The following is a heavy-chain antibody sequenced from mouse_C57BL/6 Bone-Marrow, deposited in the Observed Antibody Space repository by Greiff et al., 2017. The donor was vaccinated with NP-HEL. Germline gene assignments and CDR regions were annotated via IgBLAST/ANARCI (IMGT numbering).Heavy chain of an antibody. J-gene: IGHJ3*01. D-gene: IGHD1-1*01. V-gene: IGHV1-55*01. Sequence: QVQLQQPGAELVKPGASVKMSCKASGYTFTSYWITWVKQRPGQGLEWIGDIYPGSGSTNYNEKFKSKATLTVDTSSSTAYMQLSSLTSEDSAVYYCARSSTTVVARVPFAYWGQGTLVTVSA. CDR1: GYTFTSYW. CDR2: IYPGSGST. CDR3: ARSSTTVVARVPFAY.